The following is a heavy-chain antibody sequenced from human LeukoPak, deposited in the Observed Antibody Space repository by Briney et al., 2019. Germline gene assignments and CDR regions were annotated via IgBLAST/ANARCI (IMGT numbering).Heavy chain of an antibody. J-gene: IGHJ4*02. CDR3: ARVGVPAAYTFDY. Sequence: TSETLSLTCTVSGGSISSYYWSWFRQPPGKGLEWIGYIYYSGSTNYNPSLKSRVTISVDTSKNQFSLKLSSVTAADTAVYYCARVGVPAAYTFDYWGQGTLVTVSS. CDR1: GGSISSYY. V-gene: IGHV4-59*01. D-gene: IGHD2-2*01. CDR2: IYYSGST.